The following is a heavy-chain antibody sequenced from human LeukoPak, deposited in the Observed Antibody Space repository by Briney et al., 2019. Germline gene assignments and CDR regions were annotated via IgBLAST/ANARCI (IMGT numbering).Heavy chain of an antibody. Sequence: SVKVTCKASGGTFSSYAISWVRQAPGQGLEWMGRIIPILGIANYAQKFQGRVTITADKSTSTAYMELSSLRSEDTAVYYCARVGEYCSSTSCNPYYYYYYMDVWGKGTTVTVSS. CDR1: GGTFSSYA. CDR3: ARVGEYCSSTSCNPYYYYYYMDV. V-gene: IGHV1-69*04. J-gene: IGHJ6*03. CDR2: IIPILGIA. D-gene: IGHD2-2*01.